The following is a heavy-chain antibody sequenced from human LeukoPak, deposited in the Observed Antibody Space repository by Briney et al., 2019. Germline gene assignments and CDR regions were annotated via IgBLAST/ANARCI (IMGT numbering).Heavy chain of an antibody. D-gene: IGHD3-22*01. CDR1: GFTFSSYA. J-gene: IGHJ4*02. CDR3: ARASTTMIVVVIDY. V-gene: IGHV3-30-3*01. CDR2: ISYDGSNK. Sequence: PGGSLRLSCAASGFTFSSYAMHWVRQAPGKGLEWVAVISYDGSNKYYADSVKGRFTISRDNSKNTLYLQMNSLRAEDTAVYYCARASTTMIVVVIDYWGQGTLVTVSS.